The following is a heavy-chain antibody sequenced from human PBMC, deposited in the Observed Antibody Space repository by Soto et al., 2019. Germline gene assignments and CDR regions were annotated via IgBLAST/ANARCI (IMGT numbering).Heavy chain of an antibody. D-gene: IGHD6-19*01. CDR1: GFTFTHYW. CDR3: ARNRGWAMLDY. Sequence: EVQLVESGGALVQPGGSLRISCATSGFTFTHYWMNWVRQAPGKGLEGVANINIDGTEKYYGDSVKGRFTISRDNAKSSLYLQMDSLRDEDMAVYYCARNRGWAMLDYWGQGTLVTVSS. J-gene: IGHJ4*02. CDR2: INIDGTEK. V-gene: IGHV3-7*01.